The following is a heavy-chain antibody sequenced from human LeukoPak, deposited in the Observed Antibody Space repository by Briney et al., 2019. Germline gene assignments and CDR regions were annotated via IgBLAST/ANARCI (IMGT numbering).Heavy chain of an antibody. D-gene: IGHD4-17*01. CDR1: GYSFTSYW. CDR3: ARGDYGDYRVFYTLFDY. V-gene: IGHV5-51*01. Sequence: GESLKISCKGSGYSFTSYWIAWVRQMPGKRLDLLGIIYSGDSDTRYSPSFQGQATISADKSISTAYLQWSSLKASDTAMYYCARGDYGDYRVFYTLFDYWGQGTLVTVSS. CDR2: IYSGDSDT. J-gene: IGHJ4*02.